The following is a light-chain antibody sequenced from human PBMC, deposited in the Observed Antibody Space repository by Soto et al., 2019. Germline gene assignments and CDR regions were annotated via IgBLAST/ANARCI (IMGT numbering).Light chain of an antibody. CDR3: HQYGSSPLT. CDR1: QSVSSSL. V-gene: IGKV3-20*01. CDR2: DVS. Sequence: EIVLTQSPGTLSLSPGEGATLSCRASQSVSSSLLAWFQQKPGQAPRLLIHDVSSRATGIPDRFSGSGSGTDFTLSISRLDTEDFAVYYCHQYGSSPLTFGQGTKLEIK. J-gene: IGKJ2*01.